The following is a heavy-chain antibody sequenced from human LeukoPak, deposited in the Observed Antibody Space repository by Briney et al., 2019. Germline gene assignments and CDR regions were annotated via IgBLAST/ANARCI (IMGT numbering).Heavy chain of an antibody. D-gene: IGHD1-26*01. CDR3: ANTISGTYADAFHI. CDR1: GGSISSGSYY. Sequence: SETLSLTCTVSGGSISSGSYYWSWIRQPAGKGLEWIGRIYTSGSTNYNPSLKSRVTISVDTSKNQFSLKLSSVSAADTAMYYCANTISGTYADAFHIWGQGTVVTVSS. CDR2: IYTSGST. V-gene: IGHV4-61*02. J-gene: IGHJ3*02.